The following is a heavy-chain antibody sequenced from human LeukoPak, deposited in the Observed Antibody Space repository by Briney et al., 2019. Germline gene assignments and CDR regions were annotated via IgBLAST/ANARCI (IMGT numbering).Heavy chain of an antibody. CDR2: IYIGGST. Sequence: GGSLRLSCAASGFTVSSNYMSWVRQAPGKGLEWGSVIYIGGSTYYADSVKGRFTISRDNSKNTLYLQMNSLRAEDTAVYYCARHGKWFGELLSPYYFDYWGQGTLVTVSS. J-gene: IGHJ4*02. V-gene: IGHV3-53*01. CDR1: GFTVSSNY. D-gene: IGHD3-10*01. CDR3: ARHGKWFGELLSPYYFDY.